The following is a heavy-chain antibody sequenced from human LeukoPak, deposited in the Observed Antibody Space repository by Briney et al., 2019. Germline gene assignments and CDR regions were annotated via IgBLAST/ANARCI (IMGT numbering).Heavy chain of an antibody. CDR3: ARGRYCSGTSCYKVYYYYMDV. Sequence: KPGASVKVSCKASGYSFTTYGISWVRQAPGQGLEWMGWISTYNGNTNYAQNLQGRVTMTTDTSTSTAYMELRSLRSDDTAVYYCARGRYCSGTSCYKVYYYYMDVWGKGTTVTVSS. D-gene: IGHD2-2*02. V-gene: IGHV1-18*01. CDR1: GYSFTTYG. J-gene: IGHJ6*03. CDR2: ISTYNGNT.